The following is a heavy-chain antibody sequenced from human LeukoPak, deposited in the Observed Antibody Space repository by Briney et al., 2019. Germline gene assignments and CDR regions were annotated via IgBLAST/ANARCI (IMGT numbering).Heavy chain of an antibody. D-gene: IGHD1-7*01. CDR1: GASISDNF. CDR2: IAARRDT. CDR3: ARETDITGTTGYLYYYYYYMDV. J-gene: IGHJ6*03. Sequence: SETLSLTCTVSGASISDNFWSWIRQPPGEGLEWIAFIAARRDTNYNPSLKSRVTMSIDTSKNQFSLELRSVTAADTAVYYCARETDITGTTGYLYYYYYYMDVWGKGTTVTVSS. V-gene: IGHV4-4*08.